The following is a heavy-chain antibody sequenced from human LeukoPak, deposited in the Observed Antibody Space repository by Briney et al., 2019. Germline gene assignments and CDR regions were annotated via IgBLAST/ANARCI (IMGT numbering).Heavy chain of an antibody. CDR3: ARGSSFHNY. J-gene: IGHJ4*02. D-gene: IGHD6-6*01. CDR1: GFTFSSYG. V-gene: IGHV3-7*03. CDR2: IKQDGSEK. Sequence: PGGSLRLSCAASGFTFSSYGMSWVRQAPGKGLEWVANIKQDGSEKYYVDSVKGRFTISRDNANNSLYLQMNSLRAEDTALYYCARGSSFHNYWGQGTLVTVSS.